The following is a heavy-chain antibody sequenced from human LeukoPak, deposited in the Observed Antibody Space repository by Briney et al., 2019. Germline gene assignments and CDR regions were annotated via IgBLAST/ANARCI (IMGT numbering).Heavy chain of an antibody. CDR1: RRTFSSYV. D-gene: IGHD3-10*01. Sequence: SSGKASCKASRRTFSSYVISWGRQAPGQRLECMGGIIPIFGTANSAQKFQGSAKITAAETTSTAYMELSSLRSEDTAVYYCARVSSGSYALWDRTKNWFDPWGQGTLVTVSS. CDR3: ARVSSGSYALWDRTKNWFDP. CDR2: IIPIFGTA. V-gene: IGHV1-69*13. J-gene: IGHJ5*02.